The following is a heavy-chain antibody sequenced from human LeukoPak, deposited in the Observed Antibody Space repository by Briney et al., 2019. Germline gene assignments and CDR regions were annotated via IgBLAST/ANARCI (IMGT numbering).Heavy chain of an antibody. CDR2: ISAYNGNT. D-gene: IGHD3-10*01. Sequence: ASVKVSCKASGYTFTGYYMHWVRQAPGQGLEWMGWISAYNGNTNYAQKLQGRVTMTTDTSTSTAYMELRSLRSDDTAVYYCARDIGAYYGSGSNWFDPWGQGTLVTVSS. CDR1: GYTFTGYY. J-gene: IGHJ5*02. CDR3: ARDIGAYYGSGSNWFDP. V-gene: IGHV1-18*04.